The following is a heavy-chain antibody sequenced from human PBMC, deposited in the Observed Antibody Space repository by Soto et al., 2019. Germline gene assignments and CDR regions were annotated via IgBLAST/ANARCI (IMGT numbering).Heavy chain of an antibody. D-gene: IGHD3-10*02. J-gene: IGHJ6*02. CDR2: IIPIFGTA. Sequence: GASVKVSCKASGGTFSSYAISWVRQAPGQGLEWMGGIIPIFGTANYAQKFQGRVTITADKSTSTAYMELSSLRSEDTAVYYCALGLFGELPKGYYYGMDVWGQGNTVTVSS. CDR1: GGTFSSYA. CDR3: ALGLFGELPKGYYYGMDV. V-gene: IGHV1-69*06.